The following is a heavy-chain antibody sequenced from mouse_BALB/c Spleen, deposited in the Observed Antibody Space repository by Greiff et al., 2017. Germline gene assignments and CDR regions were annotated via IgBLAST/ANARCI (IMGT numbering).Heavy chain of an antibody. CDR2: INPSTGYT. CDR1: GYTFTSYW. CDR3: ARDYYGSSDY. D-gene: IGHD1-1*01. V-gene: IGHV1-7*01. Sequence: VQLVESGAELAKPGASVKMSCKASGYTFTSYWMHWVKQRPGQGLEWIGYINPSTGYTEYNQKFKDKATLTADKSSSTAYMQLSSLTSEDSAVYYCARDYYGSSDYWGQGTTLTVSS. J-gene: IGHJ2*01.